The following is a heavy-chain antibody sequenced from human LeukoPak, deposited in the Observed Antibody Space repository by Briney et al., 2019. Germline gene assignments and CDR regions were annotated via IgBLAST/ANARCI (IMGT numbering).Heavy chain of an antibody. V-gene: IGHV3-21*01. J-gene: IGHJ1*01. CDR3: AIIGTPGETEYYRL. D-gene: IGHD2-21*01. CDR1: GFTFSSYS. CDR2: VSTGSNYI. Sequence: RPGGSLRLSCTASGFTFSSYSLNWVRQAPGKGLEWVSSVSTGSNYIYYADSVKGRFTISRDNDKNSLYLQMNSLRVEDTAMYYCAIIGTPGETEYYRLWGQGTLVTVSS.